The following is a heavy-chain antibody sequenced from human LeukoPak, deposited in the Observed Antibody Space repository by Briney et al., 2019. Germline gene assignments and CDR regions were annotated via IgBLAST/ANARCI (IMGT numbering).Heavy chain of an antibody. D-gene: IGHD5-18*01. CDR2: VWYDGTNQ. V-gene: IGHV3-30*04. Sequence: GGSLRLSCAASGFTFNAYAMHWVRQAPGKGPEWVAVVWYDGTNQYYADSVKGRFTTSRDNSKNTVFLQMNSLRAEDTATYYCARDLATYSYGYIYGFWGQGTLVTVSS. CDR3: ARDLATYSYGYIYGF. J-gene: IGHJ4*02. CDR1: GFTFNAYA.